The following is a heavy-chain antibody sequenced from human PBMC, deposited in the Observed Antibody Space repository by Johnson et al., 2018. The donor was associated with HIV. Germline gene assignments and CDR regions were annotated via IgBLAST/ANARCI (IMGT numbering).Heavy chain of an antibody. V-gene: IGHV3-30*02. CDR2: IRYDGSNT. J-gene: IGHJ3*02. CDR3: AKGSGWYSAFDI. D-gene: IGHD6-19*01. Sequence: QMQLVESGGGVVQPGGSLRLSCAASGFTLSSYGMHWVRQAPGKGLEWVAVIRYDGSNTYYGDSMKGRLTISRDNSKNTLFLQMNSLRAEDTAGYYCAKGSGWYSAFDIWGQGTMVTVSS. CDR1: GFTLSSYG.